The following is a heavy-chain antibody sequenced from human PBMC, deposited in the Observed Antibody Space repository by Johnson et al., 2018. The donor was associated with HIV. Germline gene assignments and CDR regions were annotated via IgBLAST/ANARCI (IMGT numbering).Heavy chain of an antibody. Sequence: QVQLVESGGGLVQPGGSLRLSCAASGFTFDDYGMSWVRQAPGKGLEGVAVISYDGSNKYSADSVKGRVTITRDNSKNTLYLQMNSLRAEDTAVDYCARDAHGTDDSCDIWGQGTMVTVAS. V-gene: IGHV3-30*03. D-gene: IGHD1-14*01. J-gene: IGHJ3*02. CDR3: ARDAHGTDDSCDI. CDR2: ISYDGSNK. CDR1: GFTFDDYG.